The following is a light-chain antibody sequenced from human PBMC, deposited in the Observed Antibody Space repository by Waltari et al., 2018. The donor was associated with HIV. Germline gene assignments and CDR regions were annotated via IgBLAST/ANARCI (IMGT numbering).Light chain of an antibody. CDR3: RQYDNLPGYS. CDR2: DAS. CDR1: QDISNY. Sequence: DIQMTQSPSSLSASVGDRVTITCQASQDISNYLNWYQQKPGKAPKPLIYDASNLETGVPSRFSGSGSGTDFTFTISSLQPEDIATYYCRQYDNLPGYSFGQGTKLEIK. J-gene: IGKJ2*03. V-gene: IGKV1-33*01.